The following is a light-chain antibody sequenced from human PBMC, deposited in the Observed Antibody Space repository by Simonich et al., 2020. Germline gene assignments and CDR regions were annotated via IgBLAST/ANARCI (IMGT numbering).Light chain of an antibody. CDR3: CSYAGSYTWV. CDR1: NIGSKS. V-gene: IGLV3-21*03. Sequence: SYVLTQPPSVSVAPGKTARITCGGNNIGSKSVHWYQQKPGQAPVLVVYDDSDRPSGIPDRFSGSKSGNTASLTISGLQAEDEADYYWCSYAGSYTWVFGGGTKLTVL. J-gene: IGLJ3*02. CDR2: DDS.